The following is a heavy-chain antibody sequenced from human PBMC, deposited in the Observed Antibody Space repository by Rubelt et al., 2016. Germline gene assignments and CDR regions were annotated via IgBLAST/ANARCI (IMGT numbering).Heavy chain of an antibody. J-gene: IGHJ4*02. D-gene: IGHD1-26*01. CDR2: MYYTGGT. CDR3: ASPSSVVGDQQFDY. CDR1: GASISSSSYY. Sequence: QLQLQESGPGLVKPSETLSLTCTVSGASISSSSYYWGWIRQPPEKGLEWIGNMYYTGGTYYNRALKGRVTRYKGTSKNHFSLKLSSVTAADTAVYYCASPSSVVGDQQFDYWGQGTLVTVSS. V-gene: IGHV4-39*07.